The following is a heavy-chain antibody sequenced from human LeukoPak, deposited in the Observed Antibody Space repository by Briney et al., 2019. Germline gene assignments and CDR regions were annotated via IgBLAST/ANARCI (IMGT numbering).Heavy chain of an antibody. Sequence: PGGSLRLSCAASGFTFSSYGMHWVRQAPGKGLEWAAFIRYDGSNKYYADSVKGRFTISRDNSKNTLYLQMNSLRAEDTAVYYCAKDRADIWFGELFPYYFDYWGQGTLVTVSS. J-gene: IGHJ4*02. CDR1: GFTFSSYG. CDR3: AKDRADIWFGELFPYYFDY. V-gene: IGHV3-30*02. CDR2: IRYDGSNK. D-gene: IGHD3-10*01.